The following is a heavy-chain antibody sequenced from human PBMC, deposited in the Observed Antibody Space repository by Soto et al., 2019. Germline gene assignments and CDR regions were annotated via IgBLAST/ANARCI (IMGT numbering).Heavy chain of an antibody. V-gene: IGHV4-34*01. Sequence: SETLSLTCAVYGGSFSGYYWSWIRQPPGKGLEWIGEINHSGSTNYNPSLKSRVTISVDTSKNQFSLKLSSVTAADTAVYYCARKLGAFDYWGQGTLVTVSS. CDR1: GGSFSGYY. CDR3: ARKLGAFDY. J-gene: IGHJ4*02. CDR2: INHSGST. D-gene: IGHD1-26*01.